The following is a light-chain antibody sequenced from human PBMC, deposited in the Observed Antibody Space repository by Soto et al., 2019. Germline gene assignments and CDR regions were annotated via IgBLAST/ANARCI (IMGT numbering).Light chain of an antibody. CDR2: DAS. CDR3: QQRSNWPST. V-gene: IGKV3-11*01. Sequence: EIVLTQSPATLSLSPGDRATLSCRASQSISRYLAWYQQKPGQAPRLLIYDASKRAAGIPARYSASGSGTDFTLTITSLEPEDFAVYYCQQRSNWPSTCGGGTKVEIK. J-gene: IGKJ4*01. CDR1: QSISRY.